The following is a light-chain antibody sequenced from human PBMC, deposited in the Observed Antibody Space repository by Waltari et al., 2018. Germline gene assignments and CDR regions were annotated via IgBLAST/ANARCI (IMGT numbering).Light chain of an antibody. J-gene: IGLJ2*01. V-gene: IGLV3-25*03. CDR2: KDS. CDR1: ALPKHY. CDR3: QSTDSSGSYRV. Sequence: SYELTQPPSVSVSPGQTARITCSGDALPKHYAYWFQQKPGQAPVLVICKDSERASGFPVRFSGSSSGTTVTLTISGVQAEDEADYYCQSTDSSGSYRVFGGGTKLTVL.